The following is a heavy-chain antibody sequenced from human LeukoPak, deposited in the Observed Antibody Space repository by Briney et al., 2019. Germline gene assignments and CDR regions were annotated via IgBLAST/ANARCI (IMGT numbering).Heavy chain of an antibody. Sequence: SETLSLTCTVSGGPISSYYWSWIRQPPGKGLEWIGYIYYSGSTNYNPSLKSRVTISVDTSKNQFSLKLSSVTAADTAVYYCARDIGYYYMDVWGKGTTVTVSS. CDR2: IYYSGST. V-gene: IGHV4-59*01. CDR1: GGPISSYY. CDR3: ARDIGYYYMDV. D-gene: IGHD1-26*01. J-gene: IGHJ6*03.